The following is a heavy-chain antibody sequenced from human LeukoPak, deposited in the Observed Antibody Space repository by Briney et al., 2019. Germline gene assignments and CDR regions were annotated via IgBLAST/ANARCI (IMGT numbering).Heavy chain of an antibody. Sequence: SETLSLTCTVSGGSISSSSYYWGWIRQPPGKGLEWIGSIYYSGSTYYNPSLKSRVTISVDTSKNQFSLKLSSVTAADTAVYYCARLPLGYNPYFDYWGQRTLVTVSS. V-gene: IGHV4-39*01. D-gene: IGHD5-24*01. CDR1: GGSISSSSYY. J-gene: IGHJ4*02. CDR2: IYYSGST. CDR3: ARLPLGYNPYFDY.